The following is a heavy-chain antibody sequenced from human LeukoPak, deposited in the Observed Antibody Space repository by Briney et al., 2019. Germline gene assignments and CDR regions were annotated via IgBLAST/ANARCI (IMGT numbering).Heavy chain of an antibody. CDR1: GGSISSYY. Sequence: SETLSLTCTVSGGSISSYYWSWIRQPAGKGLEWIGRIYTSGSTNYNPSPKSRVTMSVDTSKNQFTLQFSSGTAADTAMYYCGRIVRGSSWSHYFDYWGQRTLFTVSS. D-gene: IGHD6-13*01. CDR2: IYTSGST. V-gene: IGHV4-4*07. J-gene: IGHJ4*02. CDR3: GRIVRGSSWSHYFDY.